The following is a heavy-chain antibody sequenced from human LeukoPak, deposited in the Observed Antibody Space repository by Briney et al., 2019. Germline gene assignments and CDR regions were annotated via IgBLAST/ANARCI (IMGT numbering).Heavy chain of an antibody. J-gene: IGHJ5*02. CDR1: GGSVSSGSYY. Sequence: PSETLSLTCTVSGGSVSSGSYYWSWIRQPPGKGLEWIGYIYYSGSTNYNPSLKSRVTISVDTSKNQFSLKLSSVTAADTAVYYCARQHGGWFDPWGQGTLVTVSS. CDR3: ARQHGGWFDP. CDR2: IYYSGST. V-gene: IGHV4-61*01.